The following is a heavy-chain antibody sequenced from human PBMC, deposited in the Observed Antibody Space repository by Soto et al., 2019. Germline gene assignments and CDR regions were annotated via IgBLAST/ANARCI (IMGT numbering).Heavy chain of an antibody. CDR1: GGSVSSGFYY. Sequence: QVQMQESGPGLVKPSETLSLTCTVSGGSVSSGFYYWSWIRQPPGKGLEWIGYNYHSGNTNYNPSLTSRVIISVDKSKSQFSLRLSSVTAAVTAVYSCATLRTILAPTFDYWGQGMLVTVAA. D-gene: IGHD3-3*01. CDR3: ATLRTILAPTFDY. V-gene: IGHV4-61*01. CDR2: NYHSGNT. J-gene: IGHJ4*02.